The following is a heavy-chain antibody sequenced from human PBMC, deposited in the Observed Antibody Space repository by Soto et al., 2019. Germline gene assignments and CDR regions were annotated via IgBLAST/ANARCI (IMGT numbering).Heavy chain of an antibody. V-gene: IGHV1-69*06. D-gene: IGHD6-6*01. CDR3: ARAVSIAARPYYFDY. CDR2: IIPIFGTA. CDR1: GGTFSSYA. Sequence: QVQLVQSGAEVKKPGSSVKVSCKASGGTFSSYAISWVRQAPGQGLEWMGGIIPIFGTANYAQKFQGRVTITADKSTSTAYRELSSLRSEDTAVYYCARAVSIAARPYYFDYWGQGTLVTVSS. J-gene: IGHJ4*02.